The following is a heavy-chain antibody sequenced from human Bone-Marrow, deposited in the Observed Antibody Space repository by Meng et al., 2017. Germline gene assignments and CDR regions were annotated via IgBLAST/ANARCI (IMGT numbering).Heavy chain of an antibody. V-gene: IGHV4-34*01. CDR2: INHSGGT. CDR1: GGTFSDYY. Sequence: QVQLQQWGAGLLKPSETLSLTCAVYGGTFSDYYWSWIRQPPGKGLEWIGEINHSGGTKYTPSLESRVTISIDTSKNQSSLKLSSVTAADTAIYYCARQGDTAMATFDYWGQGTLVTVSS. J-gene: IGHJ4*02. CDR3: ARQGDTAMATFDY. D-gene: IGHD5-18*01.